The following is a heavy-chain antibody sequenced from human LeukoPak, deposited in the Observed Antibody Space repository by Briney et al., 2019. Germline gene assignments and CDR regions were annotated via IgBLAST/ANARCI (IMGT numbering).Heavy chain of an antibody. CDR1: EFTFSSYA. CDR3: AKGHYYGSGSPSNWFDP. Sequence: GGSLRLSCAASEFTFSSYAMSWIRQAPGKGLEWVSAISGSGGSTYYADSVKGRFTISRDNSKNTMYLQMNSLRAEDTAAYYCAKGHYYGSGSPSNWFDPWGQGTLVTVSS. J-gene: IGHJ5*02. D-gene: IGHD3-10*01. V-gene: IGHV3-23*01. CDR2: ISGSGGST.